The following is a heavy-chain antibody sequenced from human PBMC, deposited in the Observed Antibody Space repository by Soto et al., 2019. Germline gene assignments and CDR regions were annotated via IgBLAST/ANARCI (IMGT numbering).Heavy chain of an antibody. Sequence: QVQLVQSGAEVKKPGASVKVSCKASGYTFTSYGISWVRQAPGQGLEWMGWISAYNGNTNYAQKLQGRVTMTTDTSTSSAYMELRSLRSDDTAVYYCARRGDGYQQEFYYYYGMDVWGQGTTVTVSS. CDR3: ARRGDGYQQEFYYYYGMDV. J-gene: IGHJ6*02. CDR1: GYTFTSYG. CDR2: ISAYNGNT. D-gene: IGHD5-12*01. V-gene: IGHV1-18*04.